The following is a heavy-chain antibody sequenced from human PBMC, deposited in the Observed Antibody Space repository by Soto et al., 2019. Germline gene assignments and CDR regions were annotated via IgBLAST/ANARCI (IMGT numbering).Heavy chain of an antibody. D-gene: IGHD2-15*01. J-gene: IGHJ4*02. V-gene: IGHV4-30-2*01. CDR3: ARGGVVTCFDY. CDR2: IYHSGST. CDR1: GGSIIRGGYS. Sequence: SETLSLTCAVSGGSIIRGGYSWIWIRQPPGKGLEWIGYIYHSGSTYYNPSLKSRVTISVDRSKSQFSLKLSSVTAADTAVYYCARGGVVTCFDYWGQGTLVTVSS.